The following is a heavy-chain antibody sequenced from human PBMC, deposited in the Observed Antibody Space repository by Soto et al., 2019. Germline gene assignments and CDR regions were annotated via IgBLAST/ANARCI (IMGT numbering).Heavy chain of an antibody. CDR2: IYYTGST. J-gene: IGHJ4*02. D-gene: IGHD2-8*01. CDR1: GGSINNHY. Sequence: QVHLQESGPGLVKPSETLSLTCTVSGGSINNHYWSWIRQAPGKGLEWIGYIYYTGSTNYNPSLKSRLTMSVDTSKNQFSLNLTSLTAADTAIYYCARANWYSEYWGQGTLVTVSS. V-gene: IGHV4-59*11. CDR3: ARANWYSEY.